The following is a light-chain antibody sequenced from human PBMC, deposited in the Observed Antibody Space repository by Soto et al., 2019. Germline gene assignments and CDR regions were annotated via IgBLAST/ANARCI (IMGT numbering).Light chain of an antibody. CDR3: QQSYSCPPWT. J-gene: IGKJ4*02. CDR2: GAY. Sequence: CAAPLSESPSELATLVCRGNQSVTSNLTWYQQKPGQPPKLLIYGAYTLPSGVPSRFSGSGSGTEFTLTISSLQPEDFAIYYCQQSYSCPPWTFGGGAKVDIK. V-gene: IGKV3-15*01. CDR1: QSVTSN.